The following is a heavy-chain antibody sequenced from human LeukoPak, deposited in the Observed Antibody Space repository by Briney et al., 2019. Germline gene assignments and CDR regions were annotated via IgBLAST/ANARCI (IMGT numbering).Heavy chain of an antibody. V-gene: IGHV1-2*06. D-gene: IGHD2-8*01. J-gene: IGHJ3*02. CDR1: GYTFTNYH. CDR3: ARDRGVPGPGNALDI. Sequence: ASVRVSCKASGYTFTNYHMHWVRQAPGQGLEWLGLVKPKSGDSNFVQKFRGRVTVTTDVSTTTIHMELSNLRSDDTAVYYCARDRGVPGPGNALDIWGQGTMVTVSS. CDR2: VKPKSGDS.